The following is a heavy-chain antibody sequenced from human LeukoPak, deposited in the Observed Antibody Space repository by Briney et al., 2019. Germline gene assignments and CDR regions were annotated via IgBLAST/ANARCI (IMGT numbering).Heavy chain of an antibody. J-gene: IGHJ4*02. CDR2: IYYSGST. V-gene: IGHV4-59*08. CDR1: GGSISSHY. D-gene: IGHD4-17*01. Sequence: SETLSLTCTVSGGSISSHYWSWIRQPPGRGLEWIGYIYYSGSTNYNPSLKSGVTISVDTSKNQFSLKLSSVTAADTAVYYCARGGPTVTTAPLDYWGQGTLVTVSS. CDR3: ARGGPTVTTAPLDY.